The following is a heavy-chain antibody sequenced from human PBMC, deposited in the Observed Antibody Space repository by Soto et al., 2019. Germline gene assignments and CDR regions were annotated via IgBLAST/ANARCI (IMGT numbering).Heavy chain of an antibody. Sequence: GGSLRLSCAASGFTFSTYWMSWVRQAPGKGLEWVADIKQDGSEKYYVDSVKGRFTISRDNAKNSLYLQMNSLRAEDTAIYYCSRDGVEDSWGQGTLVTVSS. CDR1: GFTFSTYW. D-gene: IGHD3-10*01. J-gene: IGHJ4*02. CDR3: SRDGVEDS. CDR2: IKQDGSEK. V-gene: IGHV3-7*01.